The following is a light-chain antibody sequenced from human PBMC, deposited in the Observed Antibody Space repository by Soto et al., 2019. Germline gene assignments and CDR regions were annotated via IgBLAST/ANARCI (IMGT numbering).Light chain of an antibody. CDR2: EVN. Sequence: QSALTQPPSASGSPGQSVTISCTGTSSDVGYYNYVSWYQQYPGKAPKLMIYEVNNRPSGVPDRFSGSKSGNTASLTVSGLQAEDEADYYCTSYAAGKNVVFGGGTKVTV. CDR3: TSYAAGKNVV. CDR1: SSDVGYYNY. J-gene: IGLJ2*01. V-gene: IGLV2-8*01.